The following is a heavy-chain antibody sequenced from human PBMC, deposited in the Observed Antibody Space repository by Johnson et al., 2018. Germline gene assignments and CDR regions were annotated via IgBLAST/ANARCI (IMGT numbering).Heavy chain of an antibody. J-gene: IGHJ4*02. Sequence: VQLVESGGGLVKPGESLRLSCAASGFTFSNAWMTWVRQAPGKGLEWVANIKQDGSEENYADSVKGRFTISRDHAKNSLYLQMNTLRVEDTAVYDCAGGIGWSSDFWGQGTLVAVSS. V-gene: IGHV3-7*01. D-gene: IGHD3/OR15-3a*01. CDR3: AGGIGWSSDF. CDR1: GFTFSNAW. CDR2: IKQDGSEE.